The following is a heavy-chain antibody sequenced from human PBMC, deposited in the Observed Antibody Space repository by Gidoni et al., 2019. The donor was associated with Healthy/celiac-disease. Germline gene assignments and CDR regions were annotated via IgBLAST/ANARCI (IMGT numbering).Heavy chain of an antibody. CDR1: GGTFSSCA. Sequence: QGQLVQSGAEVKKPGSSEKVSCKASGGTFSSCASSWVRQAPGQGLEGKGGIIPISVTSNYAQKFQGRVTITADKSTITAYMELSSLRSEDTAVYYCARDHGRITMIDSRTFFDYWGQGTLVTVSS. J-gene: IGHJ4*02. CDR2: IIPISVTS. CDR3: ARDHGRITMIDSRTFFDY. D-gene: IGHD3-22*01. V-gene: IGHV1-69*06.